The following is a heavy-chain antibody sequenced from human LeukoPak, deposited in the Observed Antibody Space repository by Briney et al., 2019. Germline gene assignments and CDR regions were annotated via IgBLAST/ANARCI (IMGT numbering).Heavy chain of an antibody. CDR1: GGSISSSSYY. CDR2: IYYSGST. D-gene: IGHD6-19*01. V-gene: IGHV4-39*01. J-gene: IGHJ4*02. Sequence: SETLSLTCTVSGGSISSSSYYWCWIRQPPGKGLEWIGSIYYSGSTYYNPSLKSRVTISVDTSKNQFSLKLSSVTAADTAVYYCARRDMSKAGFDYWGQGTLVTVSS. CDR3: ARRDMSKAGFDY.